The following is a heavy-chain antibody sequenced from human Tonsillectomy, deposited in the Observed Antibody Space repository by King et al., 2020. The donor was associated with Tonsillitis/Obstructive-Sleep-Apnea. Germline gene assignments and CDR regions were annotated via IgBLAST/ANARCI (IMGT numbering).Heavy chain of an antibody. CDR1: GFTFSSYA. CDR3: ARVKGIAAAGLDY. Sequence: QLVQSGGGLVQPGGSLRLSCAASGFTFSSYAMHWFRQAPGKGLEYVSSISSNGGSTYYANSVKGRFTISRDNSKNTLYLQMGSLRAEDMAVYYCARVKGIAAAGLDYWGQGTLVTVSS. CDR2: ISSNGGST. V-gene: IGHV3-64*01. D-gene: IGHD6-13*01. J-gene: IGHJ4*02.